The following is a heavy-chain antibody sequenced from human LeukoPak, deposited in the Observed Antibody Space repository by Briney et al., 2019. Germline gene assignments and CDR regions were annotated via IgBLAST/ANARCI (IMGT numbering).Heavy chain of an antibody. Sequence: SXXVSCKASGYTFTSYYMHWVRQAPGQGLEWMGIINLIGGSTSYTQTFPRTVTMTTDPSTSTVCMELSSLTSEDTAVYYCARGGQDCGGDCYSFDYWSQGTLVTVSS. V-gene: IGHV1-46*01. CDR1: GYTFTSYY. D-gene: IGHD2-21*02. J-gene: IGHJ4*02. CDR3: ARGGQDCGGDCYSFDY. CDR2: INLIGGST.